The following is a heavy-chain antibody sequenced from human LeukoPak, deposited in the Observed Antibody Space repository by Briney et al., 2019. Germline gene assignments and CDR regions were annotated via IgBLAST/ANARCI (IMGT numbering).Heavy chain of an antibody. D-gene: IGHD4-17*01. J-gene: IGHJ6*02. CDR1: GFTFSSYA. CDR3: AGTTVTTPGYYYYGMDV. CDR2: ISGSGGST. V-gene: IGHV3-23*01. Sequence: GGSLRLSSAASGFTFSSYAMSWVRPAPGKGLEWVSAISGSGGSTYYADSVKGRFTISRDNSKNTLYLQMNSLRAEDTAVYYCAGTTVTTPGYYYYGMDVWGQGTTVTVSS.